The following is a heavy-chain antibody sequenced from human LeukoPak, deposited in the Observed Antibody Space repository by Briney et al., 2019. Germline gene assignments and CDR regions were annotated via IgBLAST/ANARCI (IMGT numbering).Heavy chain of an antibody. CDR2: ISYDGSNK. D-gene: IGHD6-19*01. CDR1: GFTFSSYA. V-gene: IGHV3-30-3*01. J-gene: IGHJ4*02. Sequence: GGSLRLSCAASGFTFSSYAMHWVRQAPGKGLEWVAVISYDGSNKYYADSVKGRFTISRDNSKNTLYLQMNSRRAEDTAVYYCARPPTGYSSGWFDYWGQGTLVTVSS. CDR3: ARPPTGYSSGWFDY.